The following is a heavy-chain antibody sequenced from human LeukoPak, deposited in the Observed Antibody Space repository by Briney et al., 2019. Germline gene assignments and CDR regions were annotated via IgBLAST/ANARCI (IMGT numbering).Heavy chain of an antibody. Sequence: ASVKVSCKASGYTFTAHYIHWVRQAPGQGLAWMGWINPHSGGTNYAQKFQGRVTMTRDTSISTAYMELSRLRSDDTAVYYCASEVHEYQLRGWFDPWGQGTLVTVSS. CDR2: INPHSGGT. CDR3: ASEVHEYQLRGWFDP. J-gene: IGHJ5*02. CDR1: GYTFTAHY. V-gene: IGHV1-2*02. D-gene: IGHD2-2*01.